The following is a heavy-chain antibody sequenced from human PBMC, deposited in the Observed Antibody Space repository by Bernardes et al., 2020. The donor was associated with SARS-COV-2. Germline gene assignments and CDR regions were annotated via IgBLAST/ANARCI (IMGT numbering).Heavy chain of an antibody. Sequence: GGSLSLSCAASRFTVSSFYMSWVRQAPGKGLEWVSVIYPGGDTYYADSVKGRFTISRDTSENTLYLQMNNLRGEDTAVYYCARDTRGRGLGRYYFDYWGQGTLVTVSS. J-gene: IGHJ4*02. CDR3: ARDTRGRGLGRYYFDY. CDR1: RFTVSSFY. D-gene: IGHD6-19*01. CDR2: IYPGGDT. V-gene: IGHV3-53*01.